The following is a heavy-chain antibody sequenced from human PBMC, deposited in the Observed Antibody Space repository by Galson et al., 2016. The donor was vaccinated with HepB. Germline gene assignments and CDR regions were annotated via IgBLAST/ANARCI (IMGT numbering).Heavy chain of an antibody. J-gene: IGHJ4*02. D-gene: IGHD3-10*01. CDR1: GFTFYNYA. CDR2: IGGNGGPT. Sequence: SLRLSCAASGFTFYNYAMDWVRQAPGGGLEWVAPIGGNGGPTYYADSVRGRFSISRDNSKNTLYLQMNSLRAEDTALYYCARGGGHGSFDYWGQGTQVTVSS. CDR3: ARGGGHGSFDY. V-gene: IGHV3-23*01.